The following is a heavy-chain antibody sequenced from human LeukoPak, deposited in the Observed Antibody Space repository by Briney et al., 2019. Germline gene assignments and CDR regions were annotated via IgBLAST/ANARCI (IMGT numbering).Heavy chain of an antibody. CDR1: GFTFSNHA. CDR2: ISGGGRTT. V-gene: IGHV3-23*01. J-gene: IGHJ4*02. CDR3: AKNVVVKRYIDF. D-gene: IGHD2-15*01. Sequence: GGSLRLSCAASGFTFSNHAMSWVRQAPGKGLQWVAAISGGGRTTEYEDFVKGRFTISRDNSKNTLSLQMNSLTVEDTAIYFCAKNVVVKRYIDFWGQGTVVTVSS.